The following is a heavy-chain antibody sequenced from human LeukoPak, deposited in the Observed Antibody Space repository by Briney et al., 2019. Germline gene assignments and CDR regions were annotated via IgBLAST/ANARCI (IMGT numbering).Heavy chain of an antibody. D-gene: IGHD2-2*01. J-gene: IGHJ5*02. CDR1: GGSFSGYY. V-gene: IGHV4-34*01. CDR3: ARSDLDRRSYQLPQGWFDP. Sequence: PSETLSLTCAVYGGSFSGYYWSWIRQPPGKGLEWIGEINHSGSTNYNPSLKSRVTISVDTSKNQFSLKLSSVTAADTAVYYCARSDLDRRSYQLPQGWFDPWGQGTLVTVSS. CDR2: INHSGST.